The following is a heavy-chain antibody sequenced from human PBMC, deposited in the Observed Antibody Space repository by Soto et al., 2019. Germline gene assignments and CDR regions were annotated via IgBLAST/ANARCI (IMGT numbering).Heavy chain of an antibody. CDR1: GGSISSGDYY. CDR3: ARAQNSGSYYYYYYYYGMDV. D-gene: IGHD1-26*01. CDR2: IYYSGST. V-gene: IGHV4-30-4*01. Sequence: PSETLSLTCTVSGGSISSGDYYWSWIRQPPGKGLVWIGYIYYSGSTYYNPSLKSRVTISVDTSKNQFSLKLSSVTAADTAVYYCARAQNSGSYYYYYYYYGMDVWGQGTTVTVSS. J-gene: IGHJ6*02.